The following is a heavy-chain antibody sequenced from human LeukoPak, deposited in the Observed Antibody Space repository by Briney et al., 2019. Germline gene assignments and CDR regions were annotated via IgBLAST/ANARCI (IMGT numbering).Heavy chain of an antibody. V-gene: IGHV4-39*01. D-gene: IGHD7-27*01. CDR1: GGSISSSSYY. CDR2: IYYSGST. Sequence: SETLSLTCTVSGGSISSSSYYWGWIRQPPGKGLEWIGSIYYSGSTYYNPSLKSRVTISVDTSKNQFSLKLSSVTAADTAVYYCARSPREQNWEPPDYWGQGTLVTVSS. CDR3: ARSPREQNWEPPDY. J-gene: IGHJ4*02.